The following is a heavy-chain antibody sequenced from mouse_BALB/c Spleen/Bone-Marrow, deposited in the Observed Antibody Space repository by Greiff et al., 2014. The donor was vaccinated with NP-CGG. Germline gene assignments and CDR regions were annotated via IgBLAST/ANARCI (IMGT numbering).Heavy chain of an antibody. Sequence: EVMLVESGGGIVQPGGSLKLSRAISGFSFSDYYMYWVRQTPEKRLEWVAYISSSGGSTYYPDTVKGRFTISRDNAKNTLYLQKSRLKSEDTAMYYCARLGDYSYFDYWGQGTPLTVSS. J-gene: IGHJ2*01. V-gene: IGHV5-12*02. CDR3: ARLGDYSYFDY. CDR1: GFSFSDYY. CDR2: ISSSGGST. D-gene: IGHD1-1*01.